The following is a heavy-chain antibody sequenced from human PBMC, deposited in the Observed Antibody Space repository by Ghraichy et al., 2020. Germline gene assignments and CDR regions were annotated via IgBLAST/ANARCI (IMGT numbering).Heavy chain of an antibody. J-gene: IGHJ3*02. V-gene: IGHV3-15*01. CDR3: TTASIAVAGPDAFDI. Sequence: GGSLRLSCAASGFTFSNAWMSWVRQAPGKGLEWVGRIKSKTDGGTTDYAAPVKGRFTISRDDSKNTLYLQMNSLKTEDTAVYYCTTASIAVAGPDAFDIWGQGTMVTVSS. D-gene: IGHD6-19*01. CDR1: GFTFSNAW. CDR2: IKSKTDGGTT.